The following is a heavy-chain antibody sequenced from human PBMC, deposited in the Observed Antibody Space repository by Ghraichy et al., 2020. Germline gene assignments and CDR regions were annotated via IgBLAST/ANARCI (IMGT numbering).Heavy chain of an antibody. CDR2: IGASGGPT. V-gene: IGHV3-23*01. J-gene: IGHJ5*02. D-gene: IGHD2-15*01. CDR3: AKAWGYCSGGTCPSYNWFDP. CDR1: GFSFSSYV. Sequence: GSLRLSCAASGFSFSSYVMSWVRQAPGKGLEWVSTIGASGGPTYYADSVKGRFTISRDNSKSTVSLQMNSLRAEDTAVYYCAKAWGYCSGGTCPSYNWFDPWGQGTLVTVSS.